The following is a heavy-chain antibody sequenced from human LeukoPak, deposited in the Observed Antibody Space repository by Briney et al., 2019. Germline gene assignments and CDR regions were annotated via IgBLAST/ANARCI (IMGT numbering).Heavy chain of an antibody. CDR1: GGSISSYY. CDR2: IYYSGST. Sequence: KPSETLSLTCTVSGGSISSYYWSWIRQPPGKGLEWIGYIYYSGSTNYNPSLKSRVTISVDTSKNQFSLKLSSVTAADTAVYYCARHSGSYYFLFDYWGQGTLVTVSS. CDR3: ARHSGSYYFLFDY. V-gene: IGHV4-59*01. J-gene: IGHJ4*02. D-gene: IGHD1-26*01.